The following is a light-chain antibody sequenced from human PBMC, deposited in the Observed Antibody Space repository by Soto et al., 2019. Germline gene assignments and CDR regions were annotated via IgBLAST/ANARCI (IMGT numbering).Light chain of an antibody. CDR1: QSVSSNY. CDR2: GVS. J-gene: IGKJ1*01. Sequence: EIVLTQSPVTLSLSAGERATLSCRASQSVSSNYFAWFQQRPGQAPRLLIYGVSTRATGIPARFSGSGSGTDFTLTISRLEPEDFAVYWCQQYDSSPRTFGQGTKVDIK. V-gene: IGKV3-20*01. CDR3: QQYDSSPRT.